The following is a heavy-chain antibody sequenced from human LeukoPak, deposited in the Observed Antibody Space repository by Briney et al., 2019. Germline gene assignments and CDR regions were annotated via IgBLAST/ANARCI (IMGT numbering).Heavy chain of an antibody. D-gene: IGHD6-19*01. V-gene: IGHV1-69*13. J-gene: IGHJ4*02. CDR2: IIPIFGTA. CDR3: ARYYSGWCYFDY. CDR1: GGTFSSYA. Sequence: SVKVSCKASGGTFSSYAISWVRQAPGQGLEWMGGIIPIFGTANYAQKFQGRVTITADESTSTAYMELSSLRSEDTAVYYCARYYSGWCYFDYWGQGTLVTVSS.